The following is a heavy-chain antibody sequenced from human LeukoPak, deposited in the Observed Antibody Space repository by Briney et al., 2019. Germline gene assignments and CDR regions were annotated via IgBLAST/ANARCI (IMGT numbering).Heavy chain of an antibody. CDR2: IIPIFGTA. CDR1: GGTFSSYA. Sequence: ASVKVSCKASGGTFSSYAISWVRQAPGQGLEWMGGIIPIFGTANYAQKFQGRVTITADESTSTAYMELSSLRSEDTAVYYCASSGWYSYYFDYWGQGTLVTVSS. CDR3: ASSGWYSYYFDY. J-gene: IGHJ4*02. D-gene: IGHD6-19*01. V-gene: IGHV1-69*13.